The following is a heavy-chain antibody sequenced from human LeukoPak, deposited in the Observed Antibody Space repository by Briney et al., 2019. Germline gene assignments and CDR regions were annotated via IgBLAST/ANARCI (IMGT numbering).Heavy chain of an antibody. V-gene: IGHV4-34*01. J-gene: IGHJ4*02. CDR1: GGSFSGYY. CDR3: ARAYCTNGVCCSFDY. D-gene: IGHD2-8*01. Sequence: SETLSLTCAVYGGSFSGYYWSWIRQPPGKGLEWIGEINHSGSTNYNPSLKSRVTISVNTSKNPSTLKLSSETAADTAVYYCARAYCTNGVCCSFDYWGQGTLVTVSS. CDR2: INHSGST.